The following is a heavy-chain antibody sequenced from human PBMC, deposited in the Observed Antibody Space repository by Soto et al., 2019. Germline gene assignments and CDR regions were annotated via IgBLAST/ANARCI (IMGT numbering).Heavy chain of an antibody. CDR1: GFTFSSYA. V-gene: IGHV3-23*01. CDR3: AKELGYCSSTSCYEDYYYYGMDV. Sequence: GGSLRLSCAASGFTFSSYAMSWVRQAPGKGLEWVSAISGSGGSTYYADSVKGRFTISRDNSKNTLYLQMNSLRAEDTAVYYCAKELGYCSSTSCYEDYYYYGMDVWGQGTTVTVSS. J-gene: IGHJ6*02. D-gene: IGHD2-2*01. CDR2: ISGSGGST.